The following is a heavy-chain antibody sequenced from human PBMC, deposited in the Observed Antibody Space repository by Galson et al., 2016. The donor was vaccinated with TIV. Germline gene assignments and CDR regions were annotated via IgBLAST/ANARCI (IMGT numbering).Heavy chain of an antibody. D-gene: IGHD2-2*01. CDR1: GFTFNTSA. CDR2: ISYDGSYQ. V-gene: IGHV3-30*04. Sequence: SLRLACAASGFTFNTSAMHWVRQAPGTGLEWVAIISYDGSYQQYVDSVRGRLTNSRDNSKNTLSLQTNSLRAEDTAVYYCAREEVAPGPFNYYYGFDVWGQGATVTVSS. J-gene: IGHJ6*02. CDR3: AREEVAPGPFNYYYGFDV.